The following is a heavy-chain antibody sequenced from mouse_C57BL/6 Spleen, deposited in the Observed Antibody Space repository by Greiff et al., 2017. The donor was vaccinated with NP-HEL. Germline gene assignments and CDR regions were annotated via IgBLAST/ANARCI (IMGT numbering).Heavy chain of an antibody. D-gene: IGHD2-3*01. CDR3: ARRGDGYYGFAY. CDR2: IRNKANGYTT. CDR1: GFTFTDYY. V-gene: IGHV7-3*01. J-gene: IGHJ3*01. Sequence: EVKLVESGGGLVQPGGSLSLSCAASGFTFTDYYMSWVRQPPGKALEWLGFIRNKANGYTTEYSASVKGRFTISRDNSQSILYLQMNALRAEDSATYYCARRGDGYYGFAYWGQGTLVTVSA.